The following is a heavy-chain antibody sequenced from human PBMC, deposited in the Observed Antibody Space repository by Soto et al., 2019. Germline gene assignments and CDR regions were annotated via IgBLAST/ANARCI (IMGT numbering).Heavy chain of an antibody. CDR2: ISSSSSYI. CDR3: ARGVVAGVSIGY. Sequence: GGSLRLSCAASGFDFTTFSMNWVRQAPGKGLEWVSSISSSSSYIYYADSVKGRFTISRDNAKNSLYLQMNSLRAEDTAVYYCARGVVAGVSIGYWGQGTQVTVSS. CDR1: GFDFTTFS. V-gene: IGHV3-21*01. J-gene: IGHJ4*02. D-gene: IGHD2-15*01.